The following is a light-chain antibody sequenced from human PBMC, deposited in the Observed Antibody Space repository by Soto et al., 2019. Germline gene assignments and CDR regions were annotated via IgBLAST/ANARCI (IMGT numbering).Light chain of an antibody. V-gene: IGLV2-8*01. CDR1: KNDVGFYDF. J-gene: IGLJ1*01. CDR3: KSYAGSDTYV. CDR2: EVV. Sequence: QSVLTQPPSASGSPGQSVTISCTGTKNDVGFYDFVSWYQHHPGKAPRLIIYEVVQRPSRVPDRFSGSKSGNTASLTVSGLQAADGADYFCKSYAGSDTYVFGSGTKVTVL.